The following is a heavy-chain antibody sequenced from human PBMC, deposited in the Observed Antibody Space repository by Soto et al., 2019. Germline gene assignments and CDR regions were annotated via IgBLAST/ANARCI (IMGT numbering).Heavy chain of an antibody. CDR2: IWYDGSNK. J-gene: IGHJ4*02. Sequence: GESLKISCAASGFTFSSYGMHWVRQAPGKGLEWVAVIWYDGSNKYYADSVKGRFTISRDNSKNTLYLQMNSLRAEDTAVYYCAREYYYDSSGSLDAFDYWGQGTLVTVSS. V-gene: IGHV3-33*01. CDR3: AREYYYDSSGSLDAFDY. D-gene: IGHD3-22*01. CDR1: GFTFSSYG.